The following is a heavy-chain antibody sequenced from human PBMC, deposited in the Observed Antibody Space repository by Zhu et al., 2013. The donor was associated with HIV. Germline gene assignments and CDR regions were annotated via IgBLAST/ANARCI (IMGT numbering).Heavy chain of an antibody. J-gene: IGHJ4*02. CDR2: IIPIFGTP. CDR1: GYTFTKYY. V-gene: IGHV1-69*01. D-gene: IGHD6-6*01. CDR3: ARDSRSSSGFDY. Sequence: QVQLVQSGAEVKKPGASVKVSCKASGYTFTKYYMHWVRQAPGQGLEWMGGIIPIFGTPNYAQKFQGRVTITADESTSTAYMELSSLRSEDTAVYYCARDSRSSSGFDYWGQGTLVTVSS.